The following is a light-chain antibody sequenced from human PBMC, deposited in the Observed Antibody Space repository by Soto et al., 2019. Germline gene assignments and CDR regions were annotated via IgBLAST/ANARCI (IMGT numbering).Light chain of an antibody. CDR1: QRISSN. J-gene: IGKJ1*01. CDR2: GAS. V-gene: IGKV3-15*01. Sequence: EIVMTQSPATLSVSPGERATLSCRASQRISSNLAWYQQKPGQAPRLLIYGASTRATGIPARFSGSGSGTEFTLTISRLEPEDFAVYFCQHYGDSPWAFGQGTKVDIK. CDR3: QHYGDSPWA.